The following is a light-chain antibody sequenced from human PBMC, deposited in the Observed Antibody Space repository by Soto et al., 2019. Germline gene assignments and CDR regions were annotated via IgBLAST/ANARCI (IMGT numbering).Light chain of an antibody. CDR2: MAS. V-gene: IGKV1-5*03. CDR1: QTIVTW. Sequence: DVQMTQSPSTLSASIGYTVTITCRASQTIVTWLAWYQQKPGRPPKLLIYMASILESGVPSRFSGRGSGTEFTLTISGLQPDDLGTYYCQQYNSYPKTFGEGTKLDI. J-gene: IGKJ2*01. CDR3: QQYNSYPKT.